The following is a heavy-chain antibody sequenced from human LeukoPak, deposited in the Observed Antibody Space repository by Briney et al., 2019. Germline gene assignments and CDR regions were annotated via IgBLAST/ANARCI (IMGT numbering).Heavy chain of an antibody. CDR3: VRGGGNYYVDY. CDR2: INPKTGDT. Sequence: ASVKVSCKASGYTFTGYYMVWVRQAPGQGLEWMGWINPKTGDTNSAQEFQGRVTMTRDTSISTAYMELNRLTTDDTAVYYCVRGGGNYYVDYWGQGAPVTVSS. J-gene: IGHJ4*02. D-gene: IGHD1-7*01. CDR1: GYTFTGYY. V-gene: IGHV1-2*02.